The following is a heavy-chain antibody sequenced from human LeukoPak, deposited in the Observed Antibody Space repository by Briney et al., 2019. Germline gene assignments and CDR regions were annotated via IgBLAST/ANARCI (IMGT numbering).Heavy chain of an antibody. CDR1: GGTFSSYA. V-gene: IGHV1-69*04. Sequence: SVKVSCKASGGTFSSYAISWVRQAPGQGLEWMGRIIPIFGIANYAQKFQGRVTITADKSTSTAYMELSSLRSEDTAVYYCARRRVRTSGTVYYFDYWGQGTLVTVSS. CDR3: ARRRVRTSGTVYYFDY. D-gene: IGHD3-10*01. CDR2: IIPIFGIA. J-gene: IGHJ4*02.